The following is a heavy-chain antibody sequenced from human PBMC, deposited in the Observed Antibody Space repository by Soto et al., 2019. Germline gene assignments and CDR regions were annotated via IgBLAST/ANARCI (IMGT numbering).Heavy chain of an antibody. V-gene: IGHV1-18*01. D-gene: IGHD6-6*01. J-gene: IGHJ1*01. CDR2: ISAYNGNT. CDR3: ARVFVGAHAFQH. CDR1: GYTFTSYG. Sequence: ASVKVSCKASGYTFTSYGISWVRQAPGQGLEWMGWISAYNGNTNYAQKHQGRVTMTTDTSTSTAFMELRSLRSDDTAVYYCARVFVGAHAFQHWGQGTLVTVSS.